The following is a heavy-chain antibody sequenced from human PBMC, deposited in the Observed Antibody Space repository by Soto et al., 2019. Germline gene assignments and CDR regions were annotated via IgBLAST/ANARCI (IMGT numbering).Heavy chain of an antibody. CDR1: GYSFVSYW. CDR3: AKTDGYEVEY. V-gene: IGHV5-51*01. D-gene: IGHD5-18*01. J-gene: IGHJ4*02. Sequence: ESLKISCKGSGYSFVSYWIAWVRQMPGKGLEWMGSIYPGDSDTTYSPSIQGQVTISADKSSTTVYLQWNTLRASDTAMYYCAKTDGYEVEYWGQGTQVTVSS. CDR2: IYPGDSDT.